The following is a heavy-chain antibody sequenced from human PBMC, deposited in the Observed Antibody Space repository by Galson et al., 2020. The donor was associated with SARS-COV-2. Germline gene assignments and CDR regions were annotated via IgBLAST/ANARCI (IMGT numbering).Heavy chain of an antibody. Sequence: SETLSLTCSVSGDSISTSYYWGWIRQAPGKGLEWLGSIYYNPSVKNRVSISIDTSKNQFSLTLRSLTAADTAVYYCARNNRIALVPAPFNWFDPWGQGTLVTVSS. CDR2: IY. CDR1: GDSISTSYY. V-gene: IGHV4-4*08. CDR3: ARNNRIALVPAPFNWFDP. D-gene: IGHD3-10*01. J-gene: IGHJ5*02.